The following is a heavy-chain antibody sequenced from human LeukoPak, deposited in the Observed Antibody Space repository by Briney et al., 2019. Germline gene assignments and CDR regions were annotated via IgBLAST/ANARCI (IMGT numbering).Heavy chain of an antibody. V-gene: IGHV3-23*01. CDR2: IDASCGST. CDR1: KFTFSSYA. J-gene: IGHJ4*02. D-gene: IGHD3-10*01. CDR3: AKDLELGSGTPIGY. Sequence: GGSLRLSCAASKFTFSSYAMTWVRQAPGKGLEWVSTIDASCGSTFYADSVKGRFTISRDNSKKTLYLQMNSLRVEDTAVYYCAKDLELGSGTPIGYWGQGTLVTVSS.